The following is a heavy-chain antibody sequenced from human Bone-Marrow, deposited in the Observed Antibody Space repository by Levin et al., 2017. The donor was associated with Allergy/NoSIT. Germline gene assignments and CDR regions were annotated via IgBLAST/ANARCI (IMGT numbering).Heavy chain of an antibody. CDR3: AGHTEGDC. CDR1: EFTVYNNY. V-gene: IGHV3-66*04. CDR2: IYSGGAI. Sequence: GGSLRLSCAASEFTVYNNYMSWVRQAPGKGLEWVALIYSGGAIYYADSVKGRFTVYRDNSKNTLFLQLSSLRVEDTAVYYCAGHTEGDCWGQGAQVTVSS. J-gene: IGHJ4*02. D-gene: IGHD4-11*01.